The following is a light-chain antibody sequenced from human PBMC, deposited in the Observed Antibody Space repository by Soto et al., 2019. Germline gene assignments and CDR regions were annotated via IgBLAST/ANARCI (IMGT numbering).Light chain of an antibody. J-gene: IGKJ4*01. V-gene: IGKV1-5*03. CDR2: KAS. CDR3: QQYNSYPGLT. CDR1: QSFSSW. Sequence: DIQMTQSPSTLSASVGDRVTITCRASQSFSSWLAWYQQKPGKAPKLLIYKASSLESGVPSRFSGSGSGTEFTLTISSLQPDDFATYYCQQYNSYPGLTFGGGTKVEIK.